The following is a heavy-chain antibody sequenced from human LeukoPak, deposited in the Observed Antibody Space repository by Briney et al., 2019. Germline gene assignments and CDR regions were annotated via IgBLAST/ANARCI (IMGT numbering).Heavy chain of an antibody. V-gene: IGHV4-61*02. CDR1: GGSISSGSYY. D-gene: IGHD3-22*01. J-gene: IGHJ3*02. Sequence: SETLSFACTVSGGSISSGSYYWSWIRQPAGKGLEWIGRIYTSGTADYNPSLKSRVTMSVDTSKNQFSLKLSSVTAADTAVYYCARDYYYDSSGYSDAFDIWGQGTMVTVSS. CDR3: ARDYYYDSSGYSDAFDI. CDR2: IYTSGTA.